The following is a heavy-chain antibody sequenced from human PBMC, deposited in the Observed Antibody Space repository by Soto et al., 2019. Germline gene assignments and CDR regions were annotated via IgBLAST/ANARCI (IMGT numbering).Heavy chain of an antibody. D-gene: IGHD3-3*01. J-gene: IGHJ6*02. V-gene: IGHV4-31*03. Sequence: SETLSLTCTVSGGSISSGGYYWSWIRQHPGKGLEWVGYIYYSGSTYYNPSLKSRVTISVDTSKNQFSLKLSSVTAADTAVYYCARGGGYDFWSGYYNYYYGMDVWGQGTTVTVSS. CDR1: GGSISSGGYY. CDR2: IYYSGST. CDR3: ARGGGYDFWSGYYNYYYGMDV.